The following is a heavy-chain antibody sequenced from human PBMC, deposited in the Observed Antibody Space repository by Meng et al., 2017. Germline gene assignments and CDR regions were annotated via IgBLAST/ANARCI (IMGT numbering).Heavy chain of an antibody. Sequence: VQLTEPRPGRVQPSVHLSLTLSCSVGSIGCCHWWSWVGQPQGKGLDGNGEIYHSGSTNHNPPLKSRVTISVDKSKNQFSLKLSSVTAADTDVYYCARDGYGDYVWGYFQHWGQGTLVTVSS. CDR1: VGSIGCCHW. CDR3: ARDGYGDYVWGYFQH. V-gene: IGHV4-4*02. CDR2: IYHSGST. D-gene: IGHD4-17*01. J-gene: IGHJ1*01.